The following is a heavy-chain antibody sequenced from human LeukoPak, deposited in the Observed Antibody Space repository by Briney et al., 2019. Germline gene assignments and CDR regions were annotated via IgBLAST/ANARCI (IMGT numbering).Heavy chain of an antibody. Sequence: ASVKVSCKASGYTFTSHGISWVRQAPGQGLEWMGIINPSGGSTSYAQKFQGRVTMTRDTSTSTVYMELSSLRSEDTAVYYCATRRTISWGQGTLVTVSS. D-gene: IGHD3-3*01. CDR1: GYTFTSHG. V-gene: IGHV1-46*01. CDR2: INPSGGST. CDR3: ATRRTIS. J-gene: IGHJ4*02.